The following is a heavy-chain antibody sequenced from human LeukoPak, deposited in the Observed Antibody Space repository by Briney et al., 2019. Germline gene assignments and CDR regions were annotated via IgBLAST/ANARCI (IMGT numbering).Heavy chain of an antibody. CDR1: GFTFDDYA. CDR3: AKEISGYSYGTYYFDY. Sequence: GGSLRLSCAASGFTFDDYAMHWVRQAPGKGLEWVSGISWNSGSIVYADSVKGRFTISRDNAKNSLYLQMNSLRAEDTALYYCAKEISGYSYGTYYFDYWGQGTLVTVSS. CDR2: ISWNSGSI. D-gene: IGHD5-18*01. V-gene: IGHV3-9*01. J-gene: IGHJ4*02.